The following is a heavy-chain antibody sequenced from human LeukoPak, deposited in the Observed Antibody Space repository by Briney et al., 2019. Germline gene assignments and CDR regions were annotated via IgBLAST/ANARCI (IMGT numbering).Heavy chain of an antibody. CDR2: IIPILGIA. Sequence: VASVKVSCKASGGTFSSYTISWVRQAPGQGLEWMGRIIPILGIANYAQKFQGRVTITADESTSTAYMELSSLRSEDTAVYYCARRGDTTMVWGGYYFDYWGQGTLVTVSS. D-gene: IGHD5-18*01. V-gene: IGHV1-69*02. CDR1: GGTFSSYT. CDR3: ARRGDTTMVWGGYYFDY. J-gene: IGHJ4*02.